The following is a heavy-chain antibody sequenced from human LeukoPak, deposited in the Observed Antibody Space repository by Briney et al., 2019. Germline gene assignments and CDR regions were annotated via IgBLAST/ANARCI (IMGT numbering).Heavy chain of an antibody. D-gene: IGHD2-15*01. CDR1: GGSISSYY. J-gene: IGHJ6*02. V-gene: IGHV4-59*08. CDR2: IYYSGSA. CDR3: ARLRGGYYYYGMDV. Sequence: SETLSLTCTASGGSISSYYWSWIRQPPGKGLEWIGYIYYSGSASYNPSLKSRVTISVDTSKNQFSLKVSSVTAADTAVYYCARLRGGYYYYGMDVWGQGTTVTISS.